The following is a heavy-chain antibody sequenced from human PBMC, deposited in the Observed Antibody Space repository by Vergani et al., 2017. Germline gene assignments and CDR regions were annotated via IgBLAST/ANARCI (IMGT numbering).Heavy chain of an antibody. CDR3: VKDRGASIGFDD. V-gene: IGHV3-30*02. CDR2: LRYVGTTK. Sequence: QVQLVESGGGVVQPGGSLRLSCAASGFSFGSYGMHWVRVRQAPGKGLEWLAYLRYVGTTKQYADSVKGRFTISRDNSKNMLYLQMDSLRPEDTAMFYCVKDRGASIGFDDWGQGTQVTVSS. CDR1: GFSFGSYG. D-gene: IGHD2-2*01. J-gene: IGHJ4*02.